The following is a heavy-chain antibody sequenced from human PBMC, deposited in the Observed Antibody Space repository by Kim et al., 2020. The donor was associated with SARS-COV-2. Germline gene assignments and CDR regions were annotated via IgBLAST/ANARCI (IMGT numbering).Heavy chain of an antibody. CDR1: GGTFSNHG. V-gene: IGHV1-69*13. J-gene: IGHJ4*02. CDR3: ASWDGDTPFDY. CDR2: IIPIFGTA. Sequence: SVKVSCKASGGTFSNHGLNWVRQAPGQGPEWMGGIIPIFGTANYAQKFQGRVTITADESTSTAYMGLSSLRSEDTVVYYCASWDGDTPFDYWGQGTLVT. D-gene: IGHD4-17*01.